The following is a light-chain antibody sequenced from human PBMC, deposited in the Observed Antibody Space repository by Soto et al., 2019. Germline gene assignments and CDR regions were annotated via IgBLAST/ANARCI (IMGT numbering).Light chain of an antibody. CDR1: QSVTNY. V-gene: IGKV3-11*01. J-gene: IGKJ5*01. CDR2: ETI. CDR3: QHRSHWLIT. Sequence: EIVVTQSPATLSLSPGERATLSCRASQSVTNYLAWYQQKAGQAPRLLIYETIHRATGIPARFSGSGSGTDFTLTISSLEPEDFAVYYCQHRSHWLITFGQGTRLEIK.